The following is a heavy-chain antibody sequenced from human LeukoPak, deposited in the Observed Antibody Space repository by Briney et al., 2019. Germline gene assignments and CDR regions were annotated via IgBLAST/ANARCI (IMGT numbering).Heavy chain of an antibody. CDR1: GFTFSSYG. CDR2: ISGSGGST. V-gene: IGHV3-23*01. CDR3: ASSIYDSWSWSAFDI. Sequence: PGGTLRLSCAASGFTFSSYGMSWVRQAPGKGLEWVSAISGSGGSTYYADSVKGRFTISRDNAKNSLYLQMNSLRAEDTAVYYYASSIYDSWSWSAFDIWGQGTMVTVSS. J-gene: IGHJ3*02. D-gene: IGHD1-26*01.